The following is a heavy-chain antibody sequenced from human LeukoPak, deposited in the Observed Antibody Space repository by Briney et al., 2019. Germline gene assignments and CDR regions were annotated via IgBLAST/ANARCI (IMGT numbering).Heavy chain of an antibody. Sequence: GGSLRVSCAASGFTFSSYGMHWVRQAPGKGLEWVAVIWDDGSNKYYADSVKGRFTISRDNSKNTLYLQMNSLRAEDTAVYYCAKGGGYDYFDYWGQGTLVTVSS. V-gene: IGHV3-33*06. CDR2: IWDDGSNK. D-gene: IGHD5-12*01. CDR3: AKGGGYDYFDY. CDR1: GFTFSSYG. J-gene: IGHJ4*02.